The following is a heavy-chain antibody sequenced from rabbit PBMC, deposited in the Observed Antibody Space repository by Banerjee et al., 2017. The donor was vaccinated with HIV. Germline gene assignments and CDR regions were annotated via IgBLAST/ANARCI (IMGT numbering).Heavy chain of an antibody. Sequence: QSLEESGGALVKPEGSLTLTCTASGFSFSNRCVMCWVRQTPGKGLEWIACINTISGDTVYATWAKGRFTISKASWTTVTLQMTSLTAADTASYFCARDLAGAIGWNFNLWGQGTLVTVS. D-gene: IGHD4-1*01. V-gene: IGHV1S40*01. CDR1: GFSFSNRCV. J-gene: IGHJ4*01. CDR2: INTISGDT. CDR3: ARDLAGAIGWNFNL.